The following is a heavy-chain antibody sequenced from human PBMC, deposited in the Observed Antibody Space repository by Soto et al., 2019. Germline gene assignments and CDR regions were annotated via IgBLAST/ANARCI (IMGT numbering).Heavy chain of an antibody. CDR2: IYYSGST. CDR1: GGSISSGGYY. J-gene: IGHJ6*02. Sequence: SETLSLTCTVSGGSISSGGYYWSWIRQHPGKGLERIGYIYYSGSTYYNPSLKSRVTISVDTSKNQFSLKLSSVTAADTAVYYCARDTPRYSYGPANPAANYGMDVWGQGTTVTVSS. D-gene: IGHD5-18*01. V-gene: IGHV4-31*03. CDR3: ARDTPRYSYGPANPAANYGMDV.